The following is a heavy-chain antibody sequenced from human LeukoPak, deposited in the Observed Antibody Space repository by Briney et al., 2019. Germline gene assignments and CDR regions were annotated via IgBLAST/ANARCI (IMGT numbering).Heavy chain of an antibody. CDR2: IYSGGST. D-gene: IGHD3-22*01. CDR1: GFTVGSNS. J-gene: IGHJ4*02. CDR3: ARRAGDYSHPYDY. V-gene: IGHV3-53*01. Sequence: GRSLRLSCTVSGFTVGSNSMSWVRQAPGKGLEWVSFIYSGGSTQYSDSVKGRFTISRDNSKNTLYLQMNSLRAEDTAVYYCARRAGDYSHPYDYWGQGTLVTVSS.